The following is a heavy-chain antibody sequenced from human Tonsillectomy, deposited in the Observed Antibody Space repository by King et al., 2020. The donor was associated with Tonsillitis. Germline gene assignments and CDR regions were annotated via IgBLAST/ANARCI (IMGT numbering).Heavy chain of an antibody. V-gene: IGHV4-34*01. J-gene: IGHJ6*02. Sequence: VQLPLWGAGLLKPSETLSLSCAVYGGSFSGYYWSWIRQVPGKGLEWIGEINYTGSTNYNPSLKSRVTISVDTSRNQFSLKVTSVTAADTAVYYCASKENYYYGLDVWGQGTTVTVSS. CDR3: ASKENYYYGLDV. CDR1: GGSFSGYY. CDR2: INYTGST.